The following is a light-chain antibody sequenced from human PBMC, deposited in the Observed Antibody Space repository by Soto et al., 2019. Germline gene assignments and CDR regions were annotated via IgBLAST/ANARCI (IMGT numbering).Light chain of an antibody. CDR2: GAS. J-gene: IGKJ4*01. Sequence: ETVLTQSPGTLSLSPGERATLSCRASQSVSSNYLAWFQQKSGQAPRLLIYGASSRATGIPDRFSGSGSGTDFTLTISRLEPEDFGVYYCQQYNKWPPLTFGGGTKVVIK. V-gene: IGKV3-20*01. CDR3: QQYNKWPPLT. CDR1: QSVSSNY.